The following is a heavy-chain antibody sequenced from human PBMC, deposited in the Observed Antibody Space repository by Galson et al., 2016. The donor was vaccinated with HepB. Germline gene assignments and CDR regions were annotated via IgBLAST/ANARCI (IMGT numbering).Heavy chain of an antibody. J-gene: IGHJ4*02. CDR1: GDSVSGTNYY. V-gene: IGHV4-61*01. D-gene: IGHD1-1*01. CDR2: IYYAGSS. Sequence: ETLSLTCSVSGDSVSGTNYYWTWIRQPPGKGLEWIGYIYYAGSSNFSPSLKSRITMSVDTSKNQFSLRLSSVTAADTAVYFCARGRYRLDQWGQGTLVTVSS. CDR3: ARGRYRLDQ.